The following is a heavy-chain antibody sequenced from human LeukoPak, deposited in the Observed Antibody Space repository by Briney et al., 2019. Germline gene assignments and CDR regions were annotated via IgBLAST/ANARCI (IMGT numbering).Heavy chain of an antibody. J-gene: IGHJ4*02. D-gene: IGHD6-19*01. CDR2: IIPILGIA. CDR3: ARDPAEAVAGTGY. CDR1: GGTFSSYA. Sequence: SVKVSCKASGGTFSSYAISWVRQAPGQGLEWMGRIIPILGIANYAQKFQGRVTITADKSTSTAYMELSSLRSEDTAVYCARDPAEAVAGTGYWGQGTLVTVSS. V-gene: IGHV1-69*04.